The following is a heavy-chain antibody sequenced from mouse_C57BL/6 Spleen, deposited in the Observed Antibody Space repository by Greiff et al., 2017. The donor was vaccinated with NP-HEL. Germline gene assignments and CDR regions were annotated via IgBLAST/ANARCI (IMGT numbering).Heavy chain of an antibody. D-gene: IGHD2-5*01. CDR2: IDPNSGGT. CDR3: ASYYSNLFDY. V-gene: IGHV1-72*01. CDR1: GYTFTSYW. J-gene: IGHJ2*01. Sequence: QVQLQQPGAELVKPGASVKLSKASGYTFTSYWMHWVKQRPGRGLEWIGRIDPNSGGTKYNEKFKSKATLTVDKPSSTAYMQLSSLTSEDSAVYYCASYYSNLFDYWGQGTTLTVSS.